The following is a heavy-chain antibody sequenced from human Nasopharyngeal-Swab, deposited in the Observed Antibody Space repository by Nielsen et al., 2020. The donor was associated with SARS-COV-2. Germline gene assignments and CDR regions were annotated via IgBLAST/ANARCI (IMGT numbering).Heavy chain of an antibody. D-gene: IGHD1-26*01. CDR1: GFTFSSYG. V-gene: IGHV3-33*06. J-gene: IGHJ4*02. CDR2: IWYDGSNK. Sequence: GGSLRLSCAASGFTFSSYGMHWVRQAPGKGLEWVAVIWYDGSNKYYADSVKGRFTISRDNSKNTLYLQMNSLRAEDTAVYYCAKDSVFRVGATSYFDYWGQGTLVTVSS. CDR3: AKDSVFRVGATSYFDY.